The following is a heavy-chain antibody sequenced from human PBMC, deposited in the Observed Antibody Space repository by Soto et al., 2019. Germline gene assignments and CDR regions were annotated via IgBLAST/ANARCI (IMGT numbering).Heavy chain of an antibody. CDR2: ISSSGSAL. CDR3: TIDPDTSSKIDY. CDR1: GFTFSYHY. Sequence: QVQLVESGGGLVKPGESLRLSCAASGFTFSYHYTSWVRRAPGKGLEWVSYISSSGSALYYADSVKGRFTISRDNAKNSLYLQMNSLTGEDTAVYYCTIDPDTSSKIDYWGQGTLVTVSS. V-gene: IGHV3-11*01. J-gene: IGHJ4*02. D-gene: IGHD4-4*01.